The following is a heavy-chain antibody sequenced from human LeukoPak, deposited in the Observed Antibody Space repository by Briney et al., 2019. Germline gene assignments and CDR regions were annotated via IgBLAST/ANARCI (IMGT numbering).Heavy chain of an antibody. J-gene: IGHJ3*02. CDR1: GYTFTGYY. CDR2: INPNSGGT. CDR3: AREFGGSTFNDAFDI. V-gene: IGHV1-2*02. D-gene: IGHD3-10*01. Sequence: GASVKVSCKASGYTFTGYYMHWVRQAPGQGLEWMGWINPNSGGTSYAQKFQGRVTMTRDTSTSTVYMELSSLRSEDTAVYYCAREFGGSTFNDAFDIWGQGTMVTVSS.